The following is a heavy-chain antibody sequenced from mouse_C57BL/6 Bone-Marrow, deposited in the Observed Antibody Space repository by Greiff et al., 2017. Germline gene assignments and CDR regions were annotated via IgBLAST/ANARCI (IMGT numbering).Heavy chain of an antibody. Sequence: VQLQQPGAELVKPGASVKLSCKASGYTFTSYWMHWVKQRPGRGLEWIGRIGPNSGGTKYNEKFKSKATLTVDKPSSTAYMQLSSLTSEDSAVYYCARDGYSSYYAMDYWGQGTSVTVSS. J-gene: IGHJ4*01. CDR3: ARDGYSSYYAMDY. V-gene: IGHV1-72*01. D-gene: IGHD2-3*01. CDR2: IGPNSGGT. CDR1: GYTFTSYW.